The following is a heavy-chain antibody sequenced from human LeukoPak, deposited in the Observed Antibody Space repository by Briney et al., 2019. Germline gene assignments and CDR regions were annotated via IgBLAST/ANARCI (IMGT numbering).Heavy chain of an antibody. D-gene: IGHD4-17*01. J-gene: IGHJ4*02. CDR1: GYTLTELS. Sequence: ASVKVSCKVSGYTLTELSMLWVRQAPGKGLEWMGGFDPEDGETIYAQKFQGRVTMTEDTSTDTAYMELSSLRSEDTAVYYCATEVGGTVTTVFDYWGQGTLVTVSS. CDR2: FDPEDGET. V-gene: IGHV1-24*01. CDR3: ATEVGGTVTTVFDY.